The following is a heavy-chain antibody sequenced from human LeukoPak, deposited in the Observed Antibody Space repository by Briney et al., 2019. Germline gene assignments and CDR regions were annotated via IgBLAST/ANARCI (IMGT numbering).Heavy chain of an antibody. CDR3: ARYDGSSWYDYYYGMDV. J-gene: IGHJ6*02. CDR2: IWYDRSNE. V-gene: IGHV3-33*07. CDR1: GFPFSSYG. Sequence: GGSLRLSCAASGFPFSSYGFYWVRQAPGKGLEWVAVIWYDRSNEYYADSVKGRFSISKDNSKNTLYLQMNSLRAEDTAVYYCARYDGSSWYDYYYGMDVWGQGTTVTVSS. D-gene: IGHD6-13*01.